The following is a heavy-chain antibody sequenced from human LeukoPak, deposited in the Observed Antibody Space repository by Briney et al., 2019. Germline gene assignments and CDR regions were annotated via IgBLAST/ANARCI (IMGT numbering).Heavy chain of an antibody. V-gene: IGHV3-23*01. CDR3: AKGEYYYGPAASTDY. CDR1: GFTFSSYA. CDR2: ISGSGGST. D-gene: IGHD3-10*01. J-gene: IGHJ4*02. Sequence: GGSLRLSCAASGFTFSSYAMRWARQAPGKGLEWVSAISGSGGSTYYADSVKGRFTISRDNSKNTLYLQMNSLRAEDTAVYYCAKGEYYYGPAASTDYWGQGTLVTVSS.